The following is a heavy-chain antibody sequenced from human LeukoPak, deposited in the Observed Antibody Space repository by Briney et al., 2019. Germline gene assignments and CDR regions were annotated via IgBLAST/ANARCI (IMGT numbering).Heavy chain of an antibody. J-gene: IGHJ4*02. Sequence: PGGSLRLSCAASGFTFSSFGMHWVRQAPGKGLEWVAFIRYDGSNKYYADSVKGRFTISRDNSKNTLYLQMNSLRAEDTAVYYCANPKGSGSYVFDYWGQGTLVTVSS. V-gene: IGHV3-30*02. CDR1: GFTFSSFG. CDR3: ANPKGSGSYVFDY. D-gene: IGHD3-10*01. CDR2: IRYDGSNK.